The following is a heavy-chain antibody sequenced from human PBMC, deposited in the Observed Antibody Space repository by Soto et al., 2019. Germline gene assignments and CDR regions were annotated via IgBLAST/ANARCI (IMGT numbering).Heavy chain of an antibody. D-gene: IGHD3-22*01. CDR1: GGTFSSNT. CDR3: ARDGTLYDSRAYYYLY. J-gene: IGHJ4*02. Sequence: SVKVSCKASGGTFSSNTITWVRQAPGQGLEWMGGITPMFGTPNYAQKFRGRVTITADESTSTVYMELGSLRSEDTAMYFCARDGTLYDSRAYYYLYWGQGTLVTVSS. CDR2: ITPMFGTP. V-gene: IGHV1-69*13.